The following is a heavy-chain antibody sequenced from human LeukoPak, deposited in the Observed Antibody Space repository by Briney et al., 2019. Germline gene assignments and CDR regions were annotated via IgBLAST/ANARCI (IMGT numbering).Heavy chain of an antibody. D-gene: IGHD2-2*01. J-gene: IGHJ4*02. V-gene: IGHV1-18*01. CDR2: ISGDDGDT. CDR3: ATVGYCSSTSCYGYPSLSY. Sequence: ASVKVSCKASGYTFTSYGISWVRQAPGQGLEWMGRISGDDGDTNYAQKLQGRVTMTTDTSTSTAYMELRSLRSEDTAVYYCATVGYCSSTSCYGYPSLSYWGQGTLVTVSS. CDR1: GYTFTSYG.